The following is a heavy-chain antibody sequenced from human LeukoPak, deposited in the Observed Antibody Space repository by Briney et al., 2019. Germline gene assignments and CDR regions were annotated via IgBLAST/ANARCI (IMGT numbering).Heavy chain of an antibody. J-gene: IGHJ4*02. CDR1: GYTFTSYA. V-gene: IGHV1-18*01. CDR2: ISAYNGNT. CDR3: ARDHSGDCTNGVCYSL. D-gene: IGHD2-8*01. Sequence: ASVKVSCKASGYTFTSYAMHWVRQAPGQRLEWMGWISAYNGNTNYAQKLQGRVTMTTDTSTSTAYMELRSLRSDDTAVYYCARDHSGDCTNGVCYSLWGQGTLVTVSS.